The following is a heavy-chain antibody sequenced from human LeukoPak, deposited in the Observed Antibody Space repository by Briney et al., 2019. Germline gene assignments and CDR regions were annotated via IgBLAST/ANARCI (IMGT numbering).Heavy chain of an antibody. CDR1: GGSISSYY. CDR2: IYYSGST. CDR3: ARSRGFGVVVVAVTFDI. J-gene: IGHJ3*02. Sequence: NPSETLSLTCTVSGGSISSYYWSWIRQPPGKGLEWIGYIYYSGSTNYNPSLKSRVTISVDTSKNQFSLKLSSVTAADTAVYYCARSRGFGVVVVAVTFDIWGQGTMVTVSS. V-gene: IGHV4-59*08. D-gene: IGHD2-15*01.